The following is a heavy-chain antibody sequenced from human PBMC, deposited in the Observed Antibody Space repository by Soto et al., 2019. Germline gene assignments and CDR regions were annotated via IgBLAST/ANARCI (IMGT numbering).Heavy chain of an antibody. Sequence: QVQLVQSGAEVKKPGASVKVSCKASGYTFTAYYMHWVRQAPGQGLEWMGWINPNSGGTNYAQKFQGRVTMTRDTSISTAYMELSRLRSDDTAVYYCARVTCGGDCYSDYYFDYWGQGTLVTVSS. CDR2: INPNSGGT. CDR3: ARVTCGGDCYSDYYFDY. J-gene: IGHJ4*02. D-gene: IGHD2-21*02. V-gene: IGHV1-2*02. CDR1: GYTFTAYY.